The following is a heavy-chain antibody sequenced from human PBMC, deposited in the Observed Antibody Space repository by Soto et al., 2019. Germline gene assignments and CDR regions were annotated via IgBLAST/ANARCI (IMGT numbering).Heavy chain of an antibody. CDR1: GGTFSSYA. CDR3: ARGVKNDYVWGSYRYIPYGMDV. J-gene: IGHJ6*02. Sequence: ASVKVSCKASGGTFSSYAISWVRQAPGQGLEWMGGIIPIFGTANYAQKFQGRVTITADESTSTAYMELSSLRSEDTAVYYCARGVKNDYVWGSYRYIPYGMDVWGQGTTVTAP. D-gene: IGHD3-16*02. V-gene: IGHV1-69*13. CDR2: IIPIFGTA.